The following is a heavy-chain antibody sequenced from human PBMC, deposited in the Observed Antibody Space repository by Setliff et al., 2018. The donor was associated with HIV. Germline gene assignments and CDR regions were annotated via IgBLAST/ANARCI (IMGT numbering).Heavy chain of an antibody. V-gene: IGHV1-69*13. J-gene: IGHJ3*02. CDR3: AKGMDACSGGNCFGWKAFDI. Sequence: ASVKVSCKASGDAFSKYAINWVRQAPGQGLEWMGGVIPGFGAPNHAQKFQGRVTITADESTKTAYMELSGLRSEDTAIYYCAKGMDACSGGNCFGWKAFDIWGQGTLVTVS. D-gene: IGHD2-15*01. CDR2: VIPGFGAP. CDR1: GDAFSKYA.